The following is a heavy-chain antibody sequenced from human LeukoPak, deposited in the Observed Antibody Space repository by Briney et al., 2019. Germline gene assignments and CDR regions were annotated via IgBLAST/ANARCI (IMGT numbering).Heavy chain of an antibody. D-gene: IGHD2-2*01. J-gene: IGHJ3*02. V-gene: IGHV4-4*07. CDR3: ARDRGYCSSTSCYSDAFDI. CDR2: IYTSGST. Sequence: SETLSLTCTVSGGSISSYYWSWIRQPAGKGLGWIGRIYTSGSTNYNPSLKSRVTMSVDTSKNQFSLKLSSVTAADTAVYYCARDRGYCSSTSCYSDAFDIWGQGTMVTVSS. CDR1: GGSISSYY.